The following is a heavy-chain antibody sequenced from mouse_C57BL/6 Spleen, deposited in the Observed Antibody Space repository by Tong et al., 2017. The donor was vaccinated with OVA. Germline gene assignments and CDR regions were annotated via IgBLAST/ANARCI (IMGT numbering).Heavy chain of an antibody. V-gene: IGHV1-20*02. CDR1: GYSFTGYF. CDR2: INPYNGDT. J-gene: IGHJ2*01. CDR3: AGDGLTRYFDY. Sequence: EVQLQQSGPELVKPGASVKISCKASGYSFTGYFMNWVMQSHGKSLEWIGRINPYNGDTFYNQKFKGKATLTVDKSSSTAHMELRSLASEDSAVYYCAGDGLTRYFDYWGQGTTLTVSS. D-gene: IGHD3-1*01.